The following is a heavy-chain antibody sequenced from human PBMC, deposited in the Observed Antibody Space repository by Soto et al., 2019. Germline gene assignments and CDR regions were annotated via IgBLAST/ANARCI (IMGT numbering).Heavy chain of an antibody. CDR1: GGSISSYY. CDR3: AAFSGGYSYGRRAFDI. Sequence: SETLSLTCTVSGGSISSYYWSWIRQPPGKGLEWIGYIYYSGSTNYNPSLKGRVTISVDTSKNQFSLKLSSVTAADTAVYYCAAFSGGYSYGRRAFDIWGQGTMVTVSS. J-gene: IGHJ3*02. D-gene: IGHD5-18*01. V-gene: IGHV4-59*01. CDR2: IYYSGST.